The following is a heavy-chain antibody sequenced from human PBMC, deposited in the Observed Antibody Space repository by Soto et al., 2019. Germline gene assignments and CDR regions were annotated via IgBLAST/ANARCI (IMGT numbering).Heavy chain of an antibody. CDR1: GFTFSSYG. V-gene: IGHV3-30*18. Sequence: QVQLVESGGGVVQPGRSLRLSCAASGFTFSSYGMHWVRQAPGKGLEWVAVISYDGSNKYYADSVKGRFTISRDNSKNTLYLQMNSLRAEDTAVYYCAKDFSSSWYVGSYYYYGMDVWGQGTTVTVSS. CDR3: AKDFSSSWYVGSYYYYGMDV. D-gene: IGHD6-13*01. CDR2: ISYDGSNK. J-gene: IGHJ6*02.